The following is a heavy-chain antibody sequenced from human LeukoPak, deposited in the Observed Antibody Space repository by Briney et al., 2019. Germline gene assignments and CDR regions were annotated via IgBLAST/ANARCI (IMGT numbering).Heavy chain of an antibody. J-gene: IGHJ4*02. CDR3: ASCGSWNDFDY. D-gene: IGHD1-1*01. V-gene: IGHV4-61*08. CDR2: IYHSGST. CDR1: GGSVSSGDYY. Sequence: PSETLSLTCTVSGGSVSSGDYYWSWIRQPPGKGLEWIGEIYHSGSTNYNPSLKSRVTISVDKSKNQFSLKLSSVTAADTAVYYCASCGSWNDFDYWGQGTLVTVSS.